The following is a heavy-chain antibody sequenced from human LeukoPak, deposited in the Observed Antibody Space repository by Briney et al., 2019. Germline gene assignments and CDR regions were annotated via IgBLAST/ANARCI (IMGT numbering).Heavy chain of an antibody. J-gene: IGHJ4*02. CDR2: INPNSGGT. CDR1: GYSFVLYG. D-gene: IGHD6-19*01. V-gene: IGHV1-8*02. CDR3: ARAGSGWAFDY. Sequence: ASVKVSCKASGYSFVLYGISWVRQAPGQGPEWMGWINPNSGGTNYAQKFQGRVTMTRNTSISTAYMELSSLRSEDTAVYYCARAGSGWAFDYWGQGTLVTVSS.